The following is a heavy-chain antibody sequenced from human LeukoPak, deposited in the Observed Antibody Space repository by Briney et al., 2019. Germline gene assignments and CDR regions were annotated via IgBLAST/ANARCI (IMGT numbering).Heavy chain of an antibody. D-gene: IGHD3-10*01. J-gene: IGHJ4*02. V-gene: IGHV3-73*01. CDR1: GFTFSGSA. CDR3: TRLSGSHVAFDY. Sequence: QTGGSLRLSCAASGFTFSGSAMHWVRQASGKGLEWVGRIRSKANSYATAYAASVKGRFTISRDDSKNTAYLQMNSLKTEDTAVYYCTRLSGSHVAFDYWGQGTLVTVSS. CDR2: IRSKANSYAT.